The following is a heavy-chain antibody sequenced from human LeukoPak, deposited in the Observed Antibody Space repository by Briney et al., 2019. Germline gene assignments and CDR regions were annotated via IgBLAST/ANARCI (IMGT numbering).Heavy chain of an antibody. V-gene: IGHV3-30*18. CDR2: VSYDGSNK. CDR1: GFTFSSYG. CDR3: AKGGKQLVRGSGFPMDV. J-gene: IGHJ6*02. Sequence: PGGSLRLSCAASGFTFSSYGMHWVRQAPGKGLEWVAVVSYDGSNKYYADSVKGRFTISRDNSKNTLYLQMNSLRAEDTAVYYCAKGGKQLVRGSGFPMDVWGQGTTVTVSS. D-gene: IGHD6-6*01.